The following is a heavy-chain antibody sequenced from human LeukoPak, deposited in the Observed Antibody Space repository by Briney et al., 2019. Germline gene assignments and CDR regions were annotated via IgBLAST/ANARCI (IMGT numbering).Heavy chain of an antibody. J-gene: IGHJ4*02. Sequence: GGSLRLSCAASGFTFSNYWMHWVRQAPGKGLVWVSRIDTDGGDTSYADSVKGRFTISRDNAKNTLYLQMNSLRAEDTAVYYCARDGKGAPGYWGQGTLVTVSS. D-gene: IGHD1-26*01. CDR3: ARDGKGAPGY. CDR2: IDTDGGDT. CDR1: GFTFSNYW. V-gene: IGHV3-74*01.